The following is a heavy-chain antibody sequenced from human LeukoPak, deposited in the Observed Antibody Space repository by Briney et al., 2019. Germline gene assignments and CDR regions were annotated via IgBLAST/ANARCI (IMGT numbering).Heavy chain of an antibody. Sequence: GESLKISCKGSGYSFTSYWIGWVRQMPGKDLEWMGIIYPGDSDTRYSPSFQGQVTISADKSISTAYLQWSSLKASDTAMYYCARHGATVTTANSFDYWGQGTLVTVSS. CDR3: ARHGATVTTANSFDY. D-gene: IGHD4-17*01. V-gene: IGHV5-51*01. CDR1: GYSFTSYW. CDR2: IYPGDSDT. J-gene: IGHJ4*02.